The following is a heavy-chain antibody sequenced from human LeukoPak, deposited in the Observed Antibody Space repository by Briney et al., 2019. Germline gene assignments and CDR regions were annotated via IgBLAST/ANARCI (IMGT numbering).Heavy chain of an antibody. CDR1: GFTFSSYE. V-gene: IGHV3-48*03. CDR2: ISSSGSTI. Sequence: GGSLRLSCAASGFTFSSYEMNWVRQAPGKGLKWVSYISSSGSTIYYADSVKGRFTISRDNAKNSLYLQMNSLRAEDTAVYYCAREKDTALAVDYWGQGTLVTVSS. CDR3: AREKDTALAVDY. J-gene: IGHJ4*02. D-gene: IGHD5-18*01.